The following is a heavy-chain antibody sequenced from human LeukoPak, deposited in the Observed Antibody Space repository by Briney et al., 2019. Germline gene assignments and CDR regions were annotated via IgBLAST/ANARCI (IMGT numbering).Heavy chain of an antibody. V-gene: IGHV5-51*01. Sequence: GESLKISCKVSGYNFNTHWIGWVRQMPGKGLEWMGIIYPGDSDTKYGPSFQGQVTISADKSISTACLQWSSLKASDTAMYYCARADNSYGRPAFDYWGQGTLVTVSS. CDR3: ARADNSYGRPAFDY. J-gene: IGHJ4*02. CDR2: IYPGDSDT. D-gene: IGHD5-18*01. CDR1: GYNFNTHW.